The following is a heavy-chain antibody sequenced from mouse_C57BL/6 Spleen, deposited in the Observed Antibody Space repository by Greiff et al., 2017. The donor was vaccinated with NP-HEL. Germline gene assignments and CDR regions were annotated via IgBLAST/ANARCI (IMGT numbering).Heavy chain of an antibody. V-gene: IGHV1-69*01. CDR3: ARSYYGSSYPHWYFDV. Sequence: VKLQQPGAELVMPGASVKLSCKASGYTFTSYWMHWVKQRPGQGLEWIGEIDPSDSYTNYNQKFKGKSTLTVDKSSSTAYMQLSSLTSEDSAVYYCARSYYGSSYPHWYFDVWGTGTTVTVSS. D-gene: IGHD1-1*01. J-gene: IGHJ1*03. CDR2: IDPSDSYT. CDR1: GYTFTSYW.